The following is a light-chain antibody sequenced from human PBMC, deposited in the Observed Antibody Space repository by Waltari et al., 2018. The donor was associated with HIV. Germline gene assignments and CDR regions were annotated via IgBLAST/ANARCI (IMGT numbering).Light chain of an antibody. Sequence: EIVMTQSPATLSVSPGERAPLSCRASQSVSTNLAWYQQKRGQAPRLLIHGASTRATGVPARFSGSGSGTEFTLTISSLQSEDFAIYYCQQYNNWPPRTFGQGTKVEIK. CDR1: QSVSTN. V-gene: IGKV3-15*01. CDR2: GAS. J-gene: IGKJ1*01. CDR3: QQYNNWPPRT.